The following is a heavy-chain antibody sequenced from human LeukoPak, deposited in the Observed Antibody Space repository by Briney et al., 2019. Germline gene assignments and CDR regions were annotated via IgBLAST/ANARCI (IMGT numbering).Heavy chain of an antibody. CDR1: GYTFTSYD. J-gene: IGHJ6*02. CDR2: MNPSSGNT. D-gene: IGHD3-10*02. CDR3: ARGPVEAVFGVSTED. V-gene: IGHV1-8*01. Sequence: ASVKVFCKASGYTFTSYDINWVRQATGQGLEWMGWMNPSSGNTGYAQKFQGRVSMTKDTSISTAYMELSSLRSEDTAVYYCARGPVEAVFGVSTEDWGQGTTVTVSS.